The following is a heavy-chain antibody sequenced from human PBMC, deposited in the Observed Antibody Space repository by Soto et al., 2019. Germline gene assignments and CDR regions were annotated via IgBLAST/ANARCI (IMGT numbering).Heavy chain of an antibody. CDR3: ARGYSYGLYFDY. J-gene: IGHJ4*02. CDR2: IYYSGST. V-gene: IGHV4-59*01. CDR1: GGSISSYY. Sequence: LSLTCTVSGGSISSYYWSWIRQPPGKGLEWIGYIYYSGSTNYNPSLKSRVTISVDTSKNQFSLKLSSVTAADTAVYYCARGYSYGLYFDYWGQGTLVTVSS. D-gene: IGHD5-18*01.